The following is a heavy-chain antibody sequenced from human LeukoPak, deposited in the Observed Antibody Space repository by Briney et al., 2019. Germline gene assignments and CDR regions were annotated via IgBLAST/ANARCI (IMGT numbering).Heavy chain of an antibody. Sequence: GGSLRLSCAASGFTFSSYSMNWVRQAPGKGLEWVSSISSSSSYIYYADSVKGRFTISTDSAKSSVYLQMNSLRAEDTAVYYCARRLPYYGMDVWGQGTTVTVSS. J-gene: IGHJ6*02. CDR3: ARRLPYYGMDV. CDR2: ISSSSSYI. CDR1: GFTFSSYS. V-gene: IGHV3-21*01.